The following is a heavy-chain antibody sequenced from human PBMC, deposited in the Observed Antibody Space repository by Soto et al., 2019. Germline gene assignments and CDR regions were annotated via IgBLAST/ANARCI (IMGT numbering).Heavy chain of an antibody. Sequence: GGSLRLSCAASGFTINSYAMHWVRQAPGKGLEWVAVISYDGSNKYYADSVKGRFTISRDNSRNTLYLQMNSLRAEDTAAYYCAKWHTYYYDSRGFSGFDCWGRGTLVTVSS. CDR2: ISYDGSNK. V-gene: IGHV3-30-3*02. J-gene: IGHJ4*02. CDR3: AKWHTYYYDSRGFSGFDC. CDR1: GFTINSYA. D-gene: IGHD3-22*01.